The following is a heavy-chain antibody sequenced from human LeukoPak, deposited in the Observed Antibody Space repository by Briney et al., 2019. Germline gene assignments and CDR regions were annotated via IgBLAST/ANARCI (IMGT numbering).Heavy chain of an antibody. CDR3: ARDVPRVVAATRYYYYGMDV. J-gene: IGHJ6*02. V-gene: IGHV1-2*06. D-gene: IGHD2-15*01. CDR2: INPNSGGT. CDR1: GYTFTGYY. Sequence: ASVKVSCKASGYTFTGYYMRWVRQAPGQGLEWMGRINPNSGGTNYAQKFQGRVTMTRDTSISTAYMELSRLRSDDTAVYYCARDVPRVVAATRYYYYGMDVWGQGTTVTVSS.